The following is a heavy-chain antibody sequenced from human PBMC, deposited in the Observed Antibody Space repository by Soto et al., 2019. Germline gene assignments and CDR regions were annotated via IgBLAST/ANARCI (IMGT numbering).Heavy chain of an antibody. D-gene: IGHD1-26*01. Sequence: QVQLVESGGGVVQPGRSLRLSCVGSGFTFNNYAMHWVRQAPGKGLEWVAVIWYDGSNEYYGDSVQGRFTISRDNAKNTLYMQLNSLRAEDTAIYYCARSGGLGELPISFDYWGQGTLVTVSS. CDR3: ARSGGLGELPISFDY. CDR2: IWYDGSNE. J-gene: IGHJ4*02. CDR1: GFTFNNYA. V-gene: IGHV3-33*01.